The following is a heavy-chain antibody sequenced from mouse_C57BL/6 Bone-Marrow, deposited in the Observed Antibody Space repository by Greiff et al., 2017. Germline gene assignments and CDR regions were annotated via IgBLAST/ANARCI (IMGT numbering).Heavy chain of an antibody. V-gene: IGHV1-81*01. CDR2: IYPRSGNT. J-gene: IGHJ2*01. CDR3: ARGMGYHYGSNYGY. CDR1: GYTFTSYG. D-gene: IGHD1-1*01. Sequence: QVQLQQSGAELARPGASVKLSCKASGYTFTSYGISWVKQRTGQGLEWIGDIYPRSGNTYYNEKFKGKSTLTADKSSSTAYMELRSLTSEDSAVYFWARGMGYHYGSNYGYWGQGTTLTVSS.